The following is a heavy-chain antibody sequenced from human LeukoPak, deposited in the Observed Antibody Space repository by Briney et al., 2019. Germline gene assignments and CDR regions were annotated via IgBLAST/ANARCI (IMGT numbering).Heavy chain of an antibody. V-gene: IGHV4-34*01. J-gene: IGHJ4*02. Sequence: SETLSLTCAVYGGSFSGYYWSWIRQPPGKGLKWIGEINHSGSTNYNPSLKSRVTISVDTSKNQFSLKLSSLTAADTAVYYCARGRPEMAKITFGDTSFDYWGQGTLVTVSS. D-gene: IGHD5-24*01. CDR2: INHSGST. CDR1: GGSFSGYY. CDR3: ARGRPEMAKITFGDTSFDY.